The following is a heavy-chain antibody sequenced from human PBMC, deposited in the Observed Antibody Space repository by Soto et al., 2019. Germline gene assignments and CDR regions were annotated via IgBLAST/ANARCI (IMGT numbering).Heavy chain of an antibody. Sequence: ASVKVSCKASGYTFTSYYMHWVRRAPGQGLEWMGIINPSGGSTSYAQKFQGRVTMTRDTSTSTVYMELSSLRSEDTAVYYCARADTAMVDYYYYYGMDGWGQGTTVNVFS. D-gene: IGHD5-18*01. CDR2: INPSGGST. J-gene: IGHJ6*02. CDR3: ARADTAMVDYYYYYGMDG. CDR1: GYTFTSYY. V-gene: IGHV1-46*01.